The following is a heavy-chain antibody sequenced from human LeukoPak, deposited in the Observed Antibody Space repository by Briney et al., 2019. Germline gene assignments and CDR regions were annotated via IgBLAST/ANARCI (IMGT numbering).Heavy chain of an antibody. J-gene: IGHJ5*02. D-gene: IGHD5-18*01. CDR3: ARDLSDSA. CDR1: GFTFSSYE. V-gene: IGHV3-48*01. Sequence: PGGSLRLSCAASGFTFSSYEMNWVRQAPGKGLEWVSYISSSSSTIYYADSVKGRFTISRDNAKNSLYLQMNSLRAEDTAVYYCARDLSDSAWGQGTLVTVSS. CDR2: ISSSSSTI.